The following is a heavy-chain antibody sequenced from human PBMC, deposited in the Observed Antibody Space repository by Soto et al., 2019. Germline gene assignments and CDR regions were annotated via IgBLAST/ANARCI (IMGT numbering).Heavy chain of an antibody. Sequence: QVQLVQSGAEVKKPGASVKVSCKASGYTFTSYGISWVRQAPGQGLEWMGWISTYNGNTNYAQKLQGSVTMTTDTSTGTAGMGVRSFRFVDTGVYYWAWGGEFGEGIAIDYWGQGTLVTVSS. CDR1: GYTFTSYG. J-gene: IGHJ4*02. CDR2: ISTYNGNT. CDR3: AWGGEFGEGIAIDY. D-gene: IGHD3-16*02. V-gene: IGHV1-18*01.